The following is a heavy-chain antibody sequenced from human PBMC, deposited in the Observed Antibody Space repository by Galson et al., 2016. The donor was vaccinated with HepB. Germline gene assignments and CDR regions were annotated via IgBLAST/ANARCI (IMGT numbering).Heavy chain of an antibody. CDR1: GYLFNSYD. V-gene: IGHV1-8*01. D-gene: IGHD4-11*01. J-gene: IGHJ4*02. Sequence: SVKVSCKASGYLFNSYDINWMRQATGQGLEWMGWMKTRSGNTVYAPKFQGRVTMTSETSITTAYLELTSLSPEDTAVYFCARALSPPNDYGNPYYFDSWGQGTLVTVSS. CDR2: MKTRSGNT. CDR3: ARALSPPNDYGNPYYFDS.